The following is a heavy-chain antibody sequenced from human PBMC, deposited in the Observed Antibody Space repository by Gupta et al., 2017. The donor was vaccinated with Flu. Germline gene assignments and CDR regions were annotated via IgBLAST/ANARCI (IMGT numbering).Heavy chain of an antibody. D-gene: IGHD4-17*01. J-gene: IGHJ5*01. Sequence: EVQFVESGGGLVQPGGALRLSCGASGFTLSDYWMSWVRQAPGKGPELVANINLDGSVINYMDFVRGRFTISRDNAKNAVYFQMNSLRVDDTAVYYCARDVGSGDYDSWGQGTLVTVSS. CDR1: GFTLSDYW. V-gene: IGHV3-7*01. CDR3: ARDVGSGDYDS. CDR2: INLDGSVI.